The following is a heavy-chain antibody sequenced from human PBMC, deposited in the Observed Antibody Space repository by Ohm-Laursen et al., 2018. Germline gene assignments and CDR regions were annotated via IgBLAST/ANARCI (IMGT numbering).Heavy chain of an antibody. J-gene: IGHJ4*02. CDR3: AKAPSRNSYGIDY. Sequence: SLRLSCTASGFSFFNFAMTWVRQSPGKGLEWVSAIRGSGGSSSYADSVKGRFTISRDNSKNTVFLQMNSLRGEDTAIYYCAKAPSRNSYGIDYWGQGTLVTVSS. CDR2: IRGSGGSS. D-gene: IGHD5-18*01. V-gene: IGHV3-23*01. CDR1: GFSFFNFA.